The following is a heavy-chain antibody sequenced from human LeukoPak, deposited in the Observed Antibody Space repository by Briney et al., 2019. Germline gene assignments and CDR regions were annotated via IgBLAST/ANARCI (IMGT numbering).Heavy chain of an antibody. D-gene: IGHD3-22*01. CDR1: GGSISSGGYY. Sequence: PSQTLSLTCTVSGGSISSGGYYWSWIRQHPGKGLEWLGYIYDGGSTYYNPSLKSRVTISVDTSKNQFSLKLSSVTAADTAVYYCARVRWGALYDSSGYSDYYMDVWGKGTTVTVSS. CDR2: IYDGGST. V-gene: IGHV4-31*03. CDR3: ARVRWGALYDSSGYSDYYMDV. J-gene: IGHJ6*03.